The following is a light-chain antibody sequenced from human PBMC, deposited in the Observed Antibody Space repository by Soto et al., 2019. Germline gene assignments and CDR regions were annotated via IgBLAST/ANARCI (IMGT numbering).Light chain of an antibody. CDR1: SSDVGGYNY. J-gene: IGLJ3*02. V-gene: IGLV2-11*01. Sequence: QSVLTQPRSVSGSPGQSVTISCTGTSSDVGGYNYVSWYQQHPGKAPKLMIYDVSKRPSGVPDRFSGSKSGNTASLTISGLQAEDEADYYRCSYAGSNTWVFGGGTKVTVL. CDR3: CSYAGSNTWV. CDR2: DVS.